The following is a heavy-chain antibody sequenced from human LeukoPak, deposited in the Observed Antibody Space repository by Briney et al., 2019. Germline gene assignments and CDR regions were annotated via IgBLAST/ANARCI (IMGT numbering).Heavy chain of an antibody. D-gene: IGHD3-22*01. V-gene: IGHV1-2*02. J-gene: IGHJ3*02. CDR3: ARVFVCYYDSSDKSAFDI. CDR1: GYTFTGYY. Sequence: ASVKVSCKASGYTFTGYYMHWVRQAPGQGLEWMGWINPNSGGTNYAQKFQGRVTMTRDTSTSTAYMELSSLTSDDTAIYHCARVFVCYYDSSDKSAFDIWGQGTMVTVSS. CDR2: INPNSGGT.